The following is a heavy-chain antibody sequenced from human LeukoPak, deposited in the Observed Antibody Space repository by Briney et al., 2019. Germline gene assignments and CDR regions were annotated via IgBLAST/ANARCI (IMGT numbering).Heavy chain of an antibody. D-gene: IGHD2-2*01. CDR2: ISSSSSYI. CDR3: ARVSRPSDAFDI. J-gene: IGHJ3*02. Sequence: PGGSLRLSCAASGFALSKYWMSWVRQAPGKGLEWVSSISSSSSYIYYADSVKGRFTISRDNAKNSLYLQMNSLRAEDTAVYYCARVSRPSDAFDIWGQGTMVTVSS. CDR1: GFALSKYW. V-gene: IGHV3-21*01.